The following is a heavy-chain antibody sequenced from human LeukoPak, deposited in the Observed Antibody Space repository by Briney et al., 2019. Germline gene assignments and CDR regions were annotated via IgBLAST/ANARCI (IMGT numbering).Heavy chain of an antibody. D-gene: IGHD3-22*01. J-gene: IGHJ6*02. CDR1: GFTFSHYW. V-gene: IGHV3-74*01. CDR2: INSDGSTP. Sequence: GGSLRLSCATSGFTFSHYWMHRVRQAPGKGLVWVSGINSDGSTPSHADSVKGRFTITRDNAKNSLYLQMNSLRAEDTAVYYCARDGYYYDSSGYGYYYYYGMDVWGQGTTVTVSS. CDR3: ARDGYYYDSSGYGYYYYYGMDV.